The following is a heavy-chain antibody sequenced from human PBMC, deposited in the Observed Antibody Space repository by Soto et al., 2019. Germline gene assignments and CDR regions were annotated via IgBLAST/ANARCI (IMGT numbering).Heavy chain of an antibody. V-gene: IGHV3-74*01. CDR2: INMDGSST. Sequence: PGGSLRLSCAASGFTFSGDWMHWVRQAAGKGLVWVSRINMDGSSTNYADSVKGRFTISRDNAKNTLYLQMNSLRVDDTAVYYCARGPRGLYHHDYWGRGALVTVSS. CDR1: GFTFSGDW. J-gene: IGHJ4*02. CDR3: ARGPRGLYHHDY. D-gene: IGHD2-2*01.